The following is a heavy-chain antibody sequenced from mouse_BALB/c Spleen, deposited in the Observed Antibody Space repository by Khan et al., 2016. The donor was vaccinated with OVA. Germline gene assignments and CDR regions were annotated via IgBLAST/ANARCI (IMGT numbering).Heavy chain of an antibody. D-gene: IGHD1-1*01. J-gene: IGHJ4*01. Sequence: VQLQQSGPELVKPGASVKMSCKASGYTFTDYVLHWVRQKPGQGLEWIGYIYPYTDETVSTEGFKGKATLTLDKSSSTAYLGLSSLASADASVYYCARSATDDYTVEYWGQGTSVTVSA. CDR3: ARSATDDYTVEY. V-gene: IGHV1S136*01. CDR1: GYTFTDYV. CDR2: IYPYTDET.